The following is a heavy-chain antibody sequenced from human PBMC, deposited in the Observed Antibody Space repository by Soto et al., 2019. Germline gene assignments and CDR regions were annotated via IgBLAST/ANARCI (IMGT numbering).Heavy chain of an antibody. J-gene: IGHJ5*02. CDR2: INSDGSSR. D-gene: IGHD6-19*01. CDR1: GFTFSSYL. V-gene: IGHV3-74*01. Sequence: GGSLRLSCAASGFTFSSYLMHWVRQAPGKGLVWVSRINSDGSSRSYADSVKGRITISRDNAKNTLYLQMNSLRAEDTAVYYCARDPPDSSGWDRWGQGTLVTVSS. CDR3: ARDPPDSSGWDR.